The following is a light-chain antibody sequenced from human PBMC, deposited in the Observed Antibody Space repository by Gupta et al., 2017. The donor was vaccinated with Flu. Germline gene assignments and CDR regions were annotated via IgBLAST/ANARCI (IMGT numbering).Light chain of an antibody. J-gene: IGLJ3*02. V-gene: IGLV3-10*01. CDR1: DLPKTY. CDR3: YSTDRSGDSWV. CDR2: EDN. Sequence: SKLTQPTSVSVSPGQTARITCFGDDLPKTYVYWYQQQSGQAPMLVIYEDNERPSGLPERVSGSTSGTRATLTITGAQADDEGDYYCYSTDRSGDSWVFGGGTKLTV.